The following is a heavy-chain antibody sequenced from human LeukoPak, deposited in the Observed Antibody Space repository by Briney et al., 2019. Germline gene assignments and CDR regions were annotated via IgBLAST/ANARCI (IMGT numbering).Heavy chain of an antibody. CDR1: GGSFSGYY. D-gene: IGHD4-23*01. J-gene: IGHJ3*02. V-gene: IGHV4-34*01. Sequence: SETLSLTCAVYGGSFSGYYWSWVRQPPGKGLEWIGEINHSGSTNYNPSLKSRVTISVDTSKNQFSLKLSGLTAADPAVYYCARGDYKLRWYPRAFDIWGQGTMVTVSS. CDR3: ARGDYKLRWYPRAFDI. CDR2: INHSGST.